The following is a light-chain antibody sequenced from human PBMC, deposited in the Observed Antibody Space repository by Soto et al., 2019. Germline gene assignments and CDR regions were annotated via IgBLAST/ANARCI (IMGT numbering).Light chain of an antibody. CDR2: ENN. CDR1: SSNIGNNY. CDR3: GTWDSSLSAWV. J-gene: IGLJ3*02. Sequence: QSVLTQPPSVSAARGQKVTISCSGSSSNIGNNYVSWYQQLPGTAPKLLIYENNKRPSGIPDRFSGSKSGTSATLGITGLQTGDEADYYCGTWDSSLSAWVFGGGTKLTVL. V-gene: IGLV1-51*02.